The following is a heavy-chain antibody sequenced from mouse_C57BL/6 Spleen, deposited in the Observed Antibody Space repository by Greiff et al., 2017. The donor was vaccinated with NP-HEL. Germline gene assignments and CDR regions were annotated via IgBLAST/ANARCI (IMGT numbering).Heavy chain of an antibody. CDR1: GYTFTDYN. J-gene: IGHJ3*01. V-gene: IGHV1-22*01. Sequence: EVQLVESGPELVKPGASVKMSCKASGYTFTDYNMHWVKQSHGKSLEWIGYINPNNGGTSYNQKFKGKATLPVNKSSSTAYMELRSLTSEDSAVYYCARGHYGSSAWFAYWGQGTLVTVSA. CDR2: INPNNGGT. D-gene: IGHD1-1*01. CDR3: ARGHYGSSAWFAY.